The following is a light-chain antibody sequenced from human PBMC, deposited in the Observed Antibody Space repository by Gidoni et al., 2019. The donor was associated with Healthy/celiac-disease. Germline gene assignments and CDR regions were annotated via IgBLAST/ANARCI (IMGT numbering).Light chain of an antibody. CDR1: NIGSKS. V-gene: IGLV3-21*04. CDR2: YDR. J-gene: IGLJ2*01. Sequence: SYVLTQPPSVSVAPAKTATITCGGNNIGSKSVQWYQQKPGQAPVLVIYYDRDRPSGIPDRFSGANSGNTATLTISGVEAGDEADYYCQVWDSTSDHVVFGGGTKMTVL. CDR3: QVWDSTSDHVV.